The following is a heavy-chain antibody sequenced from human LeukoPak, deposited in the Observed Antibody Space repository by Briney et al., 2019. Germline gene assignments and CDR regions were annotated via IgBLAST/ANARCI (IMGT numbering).Heavy chain of an antibody. V-gene: IGHV1-69*13. D-gene: IGHD2-15*01. J-gene: IGHJ4*02. Sequence: SVKVSCKASGYTFTSYGISWVRQAPGQGLEWMGGIIPIFGTANYAQKFQGRVTITADESTSTAYMELSSLRSEDTAVYYCARESGSFCSGGSCYVSWGQGTLVTVSS. CDR3: ARESGSFCSGGSCYVS. CDR1: GYTFTSYG. CDR2: IIPIFGTA.